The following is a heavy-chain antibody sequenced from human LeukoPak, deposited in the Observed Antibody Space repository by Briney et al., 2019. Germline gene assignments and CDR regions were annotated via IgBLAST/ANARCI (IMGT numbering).Heavy chain of an antibody. D-gene: IGHD6-13*01. CDR1: GGSFSGYY. CDR2: INHSGST. CDR3: ARGPAELAPLFFDY. Sequence: SETLSLTCAVYGGSFSGYYWSWIRQPPGKGLEWIGEINHSGSTNYNPSLKSRVTISVDTSKNQFSLKLSSVTAADTAAYYCARGPAELAPLFFDYWGQGTLVTVSS. V-gene: IGHV4-34*01. J-gene: IGHJ4*02.